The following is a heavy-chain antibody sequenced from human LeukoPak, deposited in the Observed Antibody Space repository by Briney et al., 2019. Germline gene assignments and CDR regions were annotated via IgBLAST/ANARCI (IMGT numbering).Heavy chain of an antibody. Sequence: SETLSLTCTVSGGSISSGGYYWSWIRQHPGEGLEWIGYIYYSGSTYYNPSLKSRVTISVDTSKNQFSLKLSSVTAADTAVYYCARGLRGGYDPYYFDYWGQGTLVTVSS. CDR3: ARGLRGGYDPYYFDY. CDR1: GGSISSGGYY. J-gene: IGHJ4*02. V-gene: IGHV4-31*03. CDR2: IYYSGST. D-gene: IGHD5-12*01.